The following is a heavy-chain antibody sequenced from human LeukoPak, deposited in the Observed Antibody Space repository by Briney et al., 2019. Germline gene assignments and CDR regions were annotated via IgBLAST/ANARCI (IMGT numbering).Heavy chain of an antibody. CDR2: IDNDGHCI. D-gene: IGHD3-3*01. CDR3: ATGGGWVPSFGVVTHIDV. CDR1: GFTFSGYW. V-gene: IGHV3-74*03. Sequence: PGGSLRLSCAASGFTFSGYWMHWVRQGPEKGLELVSRIDNDGHCILYADSVKGRFTTSRDNAKNTLYLQMNSLRFEDTAVYYCATGGGWVPSFGVVTHIDVWGKGTTVTVSS. J-gene: IGHJ6*03.